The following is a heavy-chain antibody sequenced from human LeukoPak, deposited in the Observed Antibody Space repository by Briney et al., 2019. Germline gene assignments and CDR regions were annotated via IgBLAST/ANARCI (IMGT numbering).Heavy chain of an antibody. CDR3: AKDTSHYDPLRYYGSGFDAFDI. J-gene: IGHJ3*02. V-gene: IGHV3-30*02. CDR1: GFTFSSYG. D-gene: IGHD3-10*01. CDR2: IRYDGSNK. Sequence: GGSLRLSCAASGFTFSSYGMHWVRQAPGKGLEWVAFIRYDGSNKYYADSVKGRFTISRDNSKNTLYLQMNSLRAEDTAVYYCAKDTSHYDPLRYYGSGFDAFDIWGQGTMVTVSS.